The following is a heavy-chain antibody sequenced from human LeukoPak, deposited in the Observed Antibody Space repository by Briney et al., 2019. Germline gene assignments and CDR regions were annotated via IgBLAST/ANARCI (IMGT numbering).Heavy chain of an antibody. V-gene: IGHV3-33*01. J-gene: IGHJ4*02. CDR2: IWYDGSNK. D-gene: IGHD2-21*02. CDR1: GFTFSSYG. Sequence: GGSLRLSCAASGFTFSSYGMHWVRQAPGKGLEWVAVIWYDGSNKYYADSVKGRFTISRDNSKNTLYLQMNSLRAGDTAVYYCARAKEHIVVVTAILDYWGQGTLVTVSS. CDR3: ARAKEHIVVVTAILDY.